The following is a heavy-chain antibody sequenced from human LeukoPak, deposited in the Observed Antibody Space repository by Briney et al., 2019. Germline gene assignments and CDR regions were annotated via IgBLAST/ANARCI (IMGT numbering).Heavy chain of an antibody. D-gene: IGHD2-15*01. CDR2: IYYSVST. Sequence: SETLSLTCTVSGGSISSYYWSWIRQPPGKGLECIGYIYYSVSTNYNPSLKSRVTISVDTSKNQCSLKLSSVTAADTAVYYCARHPCSGGSCYSIDYWGQGTLVTVSS. J-gene: IGHJ4*02. CDR3: ARHPCSGGSCYSIDY. CDR1: GGSISSYY. V-gene: IGHV4-59*08.